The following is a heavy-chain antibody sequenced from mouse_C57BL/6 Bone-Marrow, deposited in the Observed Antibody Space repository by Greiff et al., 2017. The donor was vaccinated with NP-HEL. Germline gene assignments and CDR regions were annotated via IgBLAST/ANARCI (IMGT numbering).Heavy chain of an antibody. CDR3: ARPAGYYAMDY. V-gene: IGHV5-17*01. J-gene: IGHJ4*01. CDR2: ISSGSSTI. CDR1: GFTFSDYG. Sequence: EVHLVESGGGLVKPGGSLKLSCAASGFTFSDYGMHWVRQAPEKGLEWVAYISSGSSTIYYADTVKGRFTISRDNAKNTLFLQMTSLRSEDTAMYYCARPAGYYAMDYWGQGTSVTVSS.